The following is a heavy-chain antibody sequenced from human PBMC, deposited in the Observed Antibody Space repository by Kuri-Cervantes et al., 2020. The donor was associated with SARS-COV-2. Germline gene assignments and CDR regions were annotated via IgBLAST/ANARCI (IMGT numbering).Heavy chain of an antibody. CDR3: ARSQSSSWQSDAFDI. CDR2: IYPGDSDT. V-gene: IGHV5-51*01. D-gene: IGHD6-13*01. J-gene: IGHJ3*02. CDR1: GYSFTSYW. Sequence: GGSLRLSVKGSGYSFTSYWIGWVRQMPGKGLEWMGIIYPGDSDTRYSPSFQGQVTISADKSISTAYLQWSSLKASDTAMYYCARSQSSSWQSDAFDIWGQGTMVTVSS.